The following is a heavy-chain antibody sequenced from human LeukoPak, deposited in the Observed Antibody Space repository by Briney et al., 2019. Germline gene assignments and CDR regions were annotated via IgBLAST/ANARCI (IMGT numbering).Heavy chain of an antibody. CDR3: ARDGLWIQNAFDI. D-gene: IGHD5-18*01. J-gene: IGHJ3*02. Sequence: SETLSLTCTVSGDSISSYYWTWIRQPPGKGLEWIGSIYYSGSTYYNPSLKSRVTISVDTSKNQFSLKLRSVTAADTAVYYCARDGLWIQNAFDIWGQGTMVTVSS. V-gene: IGHV4-59*12. CDR1: GDSISSYY. CDR2: IYYSGST.